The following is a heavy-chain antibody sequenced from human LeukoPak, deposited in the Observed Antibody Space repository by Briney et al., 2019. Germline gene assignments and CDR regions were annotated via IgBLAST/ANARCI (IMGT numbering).Heavy chain of an antibody. D-gene: IGHD6-19*01. CDR2: IYYSGST. CDR3: ARINLKYSSGWYMYYYYYMDV. J-gene: IGHJ6*03. V-gene: IGHV4-39*01. CDR1: GGSISGSSYY. Sequence: SETLSLTCTVSGGSISGSSYYWGWIRQPPGKGLEWIGSIYYSGSTYYNPSLKSRVTISVDTSKNQFSLKLSSVTAADTAVYYCARINLKYSSGWYMYYYYYMDVWGKGTTVTVSS.